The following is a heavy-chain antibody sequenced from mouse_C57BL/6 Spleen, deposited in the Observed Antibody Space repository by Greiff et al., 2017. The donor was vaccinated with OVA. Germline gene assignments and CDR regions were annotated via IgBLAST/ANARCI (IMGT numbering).Heavy chain of an antibody. Sequence: EVKLVESGGGLVKPGGSLKLSCAASGFTFSSYTMSWVRQTPEKRLEWVATISGGGGHTYYPDSVKGRFTISRDNAKNTLYLQMSSLRSEDTALYYCARHTLYYGYDWFAYWGQGTLVTVSA. D-gene: IGHD2-2*01. CDR1: GFTFSSYT. CDR2: ISGGGGHT. J-gene: IGHJ3*01. V-gene: IGHV5-9*01. CDR3: ARHTLYYGYDWFAY.